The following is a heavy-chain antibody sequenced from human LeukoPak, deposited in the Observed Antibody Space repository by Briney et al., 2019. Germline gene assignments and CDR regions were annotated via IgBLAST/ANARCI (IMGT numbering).Heavy chain of an antibody. CDR2: IKQDGSEK. CDR3: ARAAFCSSTSCYGSFYYYYYGMDV. Sequence: GGSLRLSCAASGFTFSSYWMSWVRQAPGKGLEWVANIKQDGSEKYYVDSVKGRFTISRDNAKNSLYLQMNSLRAEDTAVYYCARAAFCSSTSCYGSFYYYYYGMDVWGQGTTVTVSS. CDR1: GFTFSSYW. D-gene: IGHD2-2*01. V-gene: IGHV3-7*03. J-gene: IGHJ6*02.